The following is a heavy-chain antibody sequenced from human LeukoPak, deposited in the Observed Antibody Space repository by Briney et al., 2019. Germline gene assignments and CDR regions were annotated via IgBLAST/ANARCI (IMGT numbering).Heavy chain of an antibody. V-gene: IGHV1-2*02. CDR3: VREGVSYARDAFDI. CDR1: GYTFTAYY. CDR2: INPNSGGT. D-gene: IGHD1-26*01. Sequence: ASVKVSCKASGYTFTAYYIHWVRQAPGQALEWMGWINPNSGGTNFAQKFQGRVTMTRDTSISTAYMELNRLRSDDTAVYYCVREGVSYARDAFDIWGQGTMVTVSS. J-gene: IGHJ3*02.